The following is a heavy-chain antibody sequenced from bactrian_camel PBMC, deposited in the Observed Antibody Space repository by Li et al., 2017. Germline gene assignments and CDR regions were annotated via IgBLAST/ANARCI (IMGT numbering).Heavy chain of an antibody. J-gene: IGHJ4*01. V-gene: IGHV3S6*01. CDR3: AADAPTARADARTLHPNY. CDR2: IWSPDHST. Sequence: VESGGGLVQPGGSLRLSCAASGYTDRTTCMGWFRQAPGKEREGVALIWSPDHSTYYLDSVKGRFTISLDAAANTLYLQMNSLKPEDTAMYYCAADAPTARADARTLHPNYLGQGTQVTVS. CDR1: GYTDRTTC. D-gene: IGHD1*01.